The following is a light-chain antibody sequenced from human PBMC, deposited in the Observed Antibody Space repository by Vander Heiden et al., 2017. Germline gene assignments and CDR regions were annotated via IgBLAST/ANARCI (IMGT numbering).Light chain of an antibody. Sequence: DVVMTQTPPSLSVALGQTASITCKASQSLMHTDGRTYKYWFLQKSGHPPQPLIYEVSNRFSGVPRRFSGSGSGPDFTLNISRVEPEDVGVYYCMHNIKLPRTFGQGTKVEIK. CDR1: QSLMHTDGRTY. CDR3: MHNIKLPRT. CDR2: EVS. J-gene: IGKJ1*01. V-gene: IGKV2D-29*01.